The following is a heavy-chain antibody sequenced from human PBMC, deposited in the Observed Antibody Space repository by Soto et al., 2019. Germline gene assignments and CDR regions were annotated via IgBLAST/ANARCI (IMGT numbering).Heavy chain of an antibody. CDR3: AREPILLWFGEDYYYGMDV. Sequence: LRLSCAASGFTFSSYWMHWVRQAPGKGLVWVSRINSDGSSTSYADSVKGRFTISRDNAKNTLYLQMNSLRAEDTAVYYCAREPILLWFGEDYYYGMDVWGQGTTVTVSS. V-gene: IGHV3-74*01. CDR2: INSDGSST. D-gene: IGHD3-10*01. J-gene: IGHJ6*02. CDR1: GFTFSSYW.